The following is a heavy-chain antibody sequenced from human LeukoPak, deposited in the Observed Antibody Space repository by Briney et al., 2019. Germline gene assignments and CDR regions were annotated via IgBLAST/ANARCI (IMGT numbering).Heavy chain of an antibody. CDR1: GFTFSNAW. CDR2: IRSNSDGGTI. CDR3: ATDFYDST. D-gene: IGHD3-22*01. V-gene: IGHV3-15*07. Sequence: GGSLRLSCATSGFTFSNAWTNWVRQAPGKGLEWVGRIRSNSDGGTIDYAAPVKGRFTLSRDDSKTTLYLQMNSLQTEDTAVYYCATDFYDSTWGQGTLVTVSS. J-gene: IGHJ5*02.